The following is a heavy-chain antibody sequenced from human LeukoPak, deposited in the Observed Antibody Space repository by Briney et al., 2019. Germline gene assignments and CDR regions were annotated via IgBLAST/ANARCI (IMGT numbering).Heavy chain of an antibody. V-gene: IGHV3-23*01. D-gene: IGHD6-19*01. CDR3: ARVLSAIALGHFFDY. CDR2: ISGSGGST. J-gene: IGHJ4*02. Sequence: GGSLRLSCAASGFTFSSYAMSWVRQAPGKGLEWVSAISGSGGSTYYADSVKGRFTISRDNSKNTLYLQMDSLRAEDTAVYYCARVLSAIALGHFFDYWGQGTLVTVSS. CDR1: GFTFSSYA.